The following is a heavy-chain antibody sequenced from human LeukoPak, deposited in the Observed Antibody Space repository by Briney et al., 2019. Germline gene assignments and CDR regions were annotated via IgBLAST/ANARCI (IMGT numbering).Heavy chain of an antibody. J-gene: IGHJ4*02. Sequence: ASVKVSCKASGYTFSSYAMSWVRQAPGKGLEWVSAISGSGGSTYYADSVKGRFTISRDNSKNTLYLQMNSLRAEDTAVYYCAKGKKQQPTLFDYWGQGTLVTVSS. CDR1: GYTFSSYA. CDR2: ISGSGGST. V-gene: IGHV3-23*01. D-gene: IGHD6-13*01. CDR3: AKGKKQQPTLFDY.